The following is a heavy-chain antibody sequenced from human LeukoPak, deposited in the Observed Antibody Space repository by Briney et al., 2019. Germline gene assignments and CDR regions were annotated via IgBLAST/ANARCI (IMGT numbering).Heavy chain of an antibody. V-gene: IGHV3-30*04. CDR2: ISYSGDNT. CDR1: GFDLNNYA. CDR3: ARGKTSQNIVTRKTYNWFDP. D-gene: IGHD2/OR15-2a*01. Sequence: GGSLRLSCAASGFDLNNYAMHWVRQAPGKGLEWVTLISYSGDNTYYADSVKGRFTISRDNAKNSLYLQMKSLRAEDTAVYYCARGKTSQNIVTRKTYNWFDPWGQGTLVTVSS. J-gene: IGHJ5*02.